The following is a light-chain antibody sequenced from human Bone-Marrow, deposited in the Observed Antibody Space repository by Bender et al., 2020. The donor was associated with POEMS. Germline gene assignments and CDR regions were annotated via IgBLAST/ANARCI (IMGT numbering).Light chain of an antibody. Sequence: QSALTQPRSVSGSPGQSVTIPCTGTSSDVGGYNSVSWYQQHPGKAPQLVIYDVGDRPSGVPLRFSGSKSGNTASLTISGLQAEDEADYYCTSYTTISTVVFGGGTKLTVL. V-gene: IGLV2-14*03. CDR3: TSYTTISTVV. J-gene: IGLJ2*01. CDR1: SSDVGGYNS. CDR2: DVG.